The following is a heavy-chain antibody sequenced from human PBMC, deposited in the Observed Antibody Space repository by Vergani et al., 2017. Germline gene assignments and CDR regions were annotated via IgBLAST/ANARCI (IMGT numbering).Heavy chain of an antibody. CDR2: IYPGDSEA. Sequence: EKQLVQSGSETKKPGASLKISCQAFGYIFSNFWIGWVRQRPGRGLEWMGIIYPGDSEAKSNPTFRGQVIFSVDTSVNTAYLQWRSLQASDTATYFCASGGHGAENGEALQLWGQGTNITVSS. D-gene: IGHD3-16*01. J-gene: IGHJ3*01. CDR3: ASGGHGAENGEALQL. CDR1: GYIFSNFW. V-gene: IGHV5-51*01.